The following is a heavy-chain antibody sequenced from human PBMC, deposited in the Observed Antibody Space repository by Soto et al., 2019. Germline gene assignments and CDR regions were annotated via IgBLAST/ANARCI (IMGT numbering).Heavy chain of an antibody. D-gene: IGHD3-22*01. Sequence: SVKVSCKASGGTFSNYAISWVRQAPGQGLEWMGGIIPIFGTANYAQKFQGRVTITADESTSTAYMELSSLRSEDTAVYYCARDASLYYYDSSGPQSYNWFDPWGQGTLVTVSS. CDR1: GGTFSNYA. J-gene: IGHJ5*02. CDR2: IIPIFGTA. V-gene: IGHV1-69*13. CDR3: ARDASLYYYDSSGPQSYNWFDP.